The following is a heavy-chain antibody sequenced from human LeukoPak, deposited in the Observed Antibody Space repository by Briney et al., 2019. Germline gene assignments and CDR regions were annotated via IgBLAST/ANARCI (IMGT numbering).Heavy chain of an antibody. CDR3: AREETTLGFDP. CDR1: GFRFSDFT. J-gene: IGHJ5*02. V-gene: IGHV3-21*01. Sequence: GGSLRLSCAASGFRFSDFTMNWVRQAPGKGLEWVSSISSSSSYIYYADSVKGRFTISRDNAKNSLYLQMNSLRAEDTAVYYCAREETTLGFDPWGQGTLVTVSS. CDR2: ISSSSSYI. D-gene: IGHD4-11*01.